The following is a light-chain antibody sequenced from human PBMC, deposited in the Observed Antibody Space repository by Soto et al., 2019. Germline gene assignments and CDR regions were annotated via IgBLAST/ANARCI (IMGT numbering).Light chain of an antibody. J-gene: IGKJ4*01. V-gene: IGKV1-12*01. CDR1: QGISSW. CDR2: AAS. Sequence: DIQMTQSPSSVSASVGDRVTITCRASQGISSWLAWYQQKPGKAPKLLIYAASSLQSGDPSRFSGSGSETEFSLTIRALQPEDVATYYCQQLSRYPLTLGGGTKVDIK. CDR3: QQLSRYPLT.